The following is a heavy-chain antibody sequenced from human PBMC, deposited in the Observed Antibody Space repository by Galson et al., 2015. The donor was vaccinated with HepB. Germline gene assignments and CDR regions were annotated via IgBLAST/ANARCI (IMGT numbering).Heavy chain of an antibody. V-gene: IGHV4-34*01. Sequence: ETLSLTCAAYGGSFSGFYWSWVRQTPKKGLEWIREIDHSGTAHYSPSLRSRVTISIDTSKNQFSLSLISVTAADTAVYFCARFRGISITGQFDYWGQGILVTVSS. CDR3: ARFRGISITGQFDY. CDR1: GGSFSGFY. J-gene: IGHJ4*02. CDR2: IDHSGTA. D-gene: IGHD3-3*01.